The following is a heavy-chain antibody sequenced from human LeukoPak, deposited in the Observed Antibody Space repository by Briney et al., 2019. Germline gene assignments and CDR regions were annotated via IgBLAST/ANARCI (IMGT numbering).Heavy chain of an antibody. CDR1: GFTFSSYS. J-gene: IGHJ4*02. Sequence: GGSLRLSCAASGFTFSSYSMNWVRQAPGKGLEWVSYISSSSSTIYYADSVKGRFTISRDNAKNSLYLQMNSLRDEDTAVYCSASLQSPGSSWYEVFDYWGQGTLVTVSS. V-gene: IGHV3-48*02. CDR2: ISSSSSTI. D-gene: IGHD6-13*01. CDR3: ASLQSPGSSWYEVFDY.